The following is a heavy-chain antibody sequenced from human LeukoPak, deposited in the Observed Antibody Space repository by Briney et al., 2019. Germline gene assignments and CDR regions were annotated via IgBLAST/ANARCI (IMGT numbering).Heavy chain of an antibody. CDR1: GFTFSSYG. CDR3: AKEGEQWLVQGYFDY. V-gene: IGHV3-30*02. D-gene: IGHD6-19*01. Sequence: PGGSLRLSCAASGFTFSSYGMHWVRQAPGKGLEWVAFIRYDGCNKYYADSVKGRFTISRDNSKNTLYLQMNSLRAEDTAVYYCAKEGEQWLVQGYFDYWGQGTLVTVSS. CDR2: IRYDGCNK. J-gene: IGHJ4*02.